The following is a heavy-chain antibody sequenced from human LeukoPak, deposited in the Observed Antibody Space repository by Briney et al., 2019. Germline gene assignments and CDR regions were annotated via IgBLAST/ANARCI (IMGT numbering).Heavy chain of an antibody. CDR2: INPNSGGT. CDR1: GYTFTGYY. V-gene: IGHV1-2*02. Sequence: GASVKVSCKASGYTFTGYYMHWVRQAPGQGLEWMGWINPNSGGTNYAQKFQGRVTMTRDTSISTAYMELSRLRSDDTAVYYCARNGITMIVVVDDNWFDPWGQGTLVTVSS. J-gene: IGHJ5*02. CDR3: ARNGITMIVVVDDNWFDP. D-gene: IGHD3-22*01.